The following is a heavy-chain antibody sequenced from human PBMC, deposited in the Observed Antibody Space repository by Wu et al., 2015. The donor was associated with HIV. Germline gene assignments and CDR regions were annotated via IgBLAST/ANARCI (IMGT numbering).Heavy chain of an antibody. CDR1: GGTFSSYA. D-gene: IGHD4-23*01. Sequence: QVQLVQSGAEVKKPGSSVKVSCKASGGTFSSYAISWVRQAPGQGLEWMGGIIPIFGTANYAQKFQGRVTITTDESTSTAYMELSSLRSEDTAVYYCAREAYRPGVVTPGGFDYVGPGNAGHRLL. CDR3: AREAYRPGVVTPGGFDY. V-gene: IGHV1-69*05. J-gene: IGHJ4*02. CDR2: IIPIFGTA.